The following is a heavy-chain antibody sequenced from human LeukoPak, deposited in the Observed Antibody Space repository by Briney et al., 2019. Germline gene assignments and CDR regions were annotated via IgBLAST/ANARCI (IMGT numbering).Heavy chain of an antibody. Sequence: GGSLRLSCAASGFTFSSYWMHWVRQGPGKGLVWVSRINRHGNSTSYVDSVKGRFTISRDNAKNTLYLQMNSLRAEDTAVYFCARPALDYWGQGTLVTVSS. J-gene: IGHJ4*02. V-gene: IGHV3-74*01. D-gene: IGHD6-6*01. CDR3: ARPALDY. CDR2: INRHGNST. CDR1: GFTFSSYW.